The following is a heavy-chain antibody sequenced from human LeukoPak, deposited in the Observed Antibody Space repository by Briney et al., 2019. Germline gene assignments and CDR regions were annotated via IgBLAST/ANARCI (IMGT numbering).Heavy chain of an antibody. J-gene: IGHJ4*02. V-gene: IGHV3-23*01. D-gene: IGHD3-3*01. CDR2: MSASGGDT. Sequence: PGGSLRLSCATSGFTVSSYAMTWVRQAPGKGLEWVSGMSASGGDTYYVDSVKGRFTISRDNSKNTLYLQMNSLSAEDTAMYYCAGDILPSTPLQFLDWLLYYWGQGTLVTVSS. CDR1: GFTVSSYA. CDR3: AGDILPSTPLQFLDWLLYY.